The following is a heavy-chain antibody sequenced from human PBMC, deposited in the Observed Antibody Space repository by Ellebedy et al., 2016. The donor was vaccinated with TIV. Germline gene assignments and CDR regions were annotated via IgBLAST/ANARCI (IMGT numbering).Heavy chain of an antibody. V-gene: IGHV3-23*01. CDR2: ITGSGDTT. Sequence: GESLKISCAASGFTFSSYAMSWVRQAPGKGLEWVAAITGSGDTTYYADSVKGRFTISRDKSRNTLFLQMNSLRAEDTAVYYCAREMIIPGYFDYWGQGTLVTVSS. J-gene: IGHJ4*02. CDR1: GFTFSSYA. D-gene: IGHD3-22*01. CDR3: AREMIIPGYFDY.